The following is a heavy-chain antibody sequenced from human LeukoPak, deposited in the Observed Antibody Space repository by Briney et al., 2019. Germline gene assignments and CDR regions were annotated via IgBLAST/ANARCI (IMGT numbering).Heavy chain of an antibody. CDR3: ARTTMIVVVDKYYFDY. J-gene: IGHJ4*02. CDR2: IIPIFGTA. Sequence: SVKVSCKASGGTFSSYAISWVRQAPGQGLEWMGGIIPIFGTANYAQKFQGRVTITADESTSTAYMELSSLRSEDTAVYYCARTTMIVVVDKYYFDYWGQGTLVTVSS. CDR1: GGTFSSYA. D-gene: IGHD3-22*01. V-gene: IGHV1-69*13.